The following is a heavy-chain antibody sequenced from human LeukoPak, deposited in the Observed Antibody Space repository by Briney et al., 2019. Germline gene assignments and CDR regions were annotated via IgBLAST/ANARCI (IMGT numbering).Heavy chain of an antibody. Sequence: ASVTVPCKASGYTFTSYDINWVRQATGQGLEWMGWMNPNSGNTDYAQKFQGRVTMTRNTSISTAYMELCSLRPEDTAVYYCASRYDYGDFAFDYWGQGTLVTVSS. V-gene: IGHV1-8*01. CDR1: GYTFTSYD. CDR2: MNPNSGNT. CDR3: ASRYDYGDFAFDY. D-gene: IGHD4-17*01. J-gene: IGHJ4*02.